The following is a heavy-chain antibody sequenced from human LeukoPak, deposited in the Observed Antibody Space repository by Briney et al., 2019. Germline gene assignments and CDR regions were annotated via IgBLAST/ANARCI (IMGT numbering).Heavy chain of an antibody. J-gene: IGHJ4*02. CDR2: IWYDGSKK. CDR1: GFTFSSHC. V-gene: IGHV3-33*01. CDR3: ARVWGMGYTADY. D-gene: IGHD3-16*01. Sequence: GTSLRLSCAASGFTFSSHCMHWVRQAPGKGLEWVAVIWYDGSKKYYGDSVKGRFTISRDDSRNTMYLQMESLRVEDTAVYYCARVWGMGYTADYWGQGTLVTVSS.